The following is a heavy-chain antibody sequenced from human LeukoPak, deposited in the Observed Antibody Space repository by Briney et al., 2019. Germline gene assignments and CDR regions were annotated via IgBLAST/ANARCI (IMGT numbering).Heavy chain of an antibody. CDR3: ARDSRNWRYCSGGSCHFQH. D-gene: IGHD2-15*01. J-gene: IGHJ1*01. Sequence: ASVKVSCKASGYTFTSYDINWVRQATGQGLEWMGWINPNSGGTNYAQKFQGRVTMTRDTSISTAYMELSRLRSDDTAVYYCARDSRNWRYCSGGSCHFQHWGQGTLVTVSS. CDR2: INPNSGGT. V-gene: IGHV1-2*02. CDR1: GYTFTSYD.